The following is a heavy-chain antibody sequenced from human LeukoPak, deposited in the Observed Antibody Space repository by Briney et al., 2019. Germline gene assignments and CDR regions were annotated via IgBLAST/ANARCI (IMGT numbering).Heavy chain of an antibody. J-gene: IGHJ4*02. CDR2: ISGSGGST. CDR1: GFTFSSYA. Sequence: GGSLRLSCAASGFTFSSYAMSWVRQAPGKGLEWVSAISGSGGSTYYADSVKGRFTISRDNSKNTLYLQMNSLRAEDTAVYYCAKDSGYCTNGVCYSFDYWGQETLVTVSS. D-gene: IGHD2-8*01. V-gene: IGHV3-23*01. CDR3: AKDSGYCTNGVCYSFDY.